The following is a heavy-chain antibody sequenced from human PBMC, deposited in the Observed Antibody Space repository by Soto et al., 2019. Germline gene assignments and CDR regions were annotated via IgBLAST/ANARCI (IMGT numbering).Heavy chain of an antibody. D-gene: IGHD1-26*01. CDR3: ARGSRPRSGTFDS. CDR1: RITLGSHT. CDR2: ISSSGGTI. V-gene: IGHV3-48*01. J-gene: IGHJ3*02. Sequence: EVQLVQSGGGLVQPGGSLGLSCVASRITLGSHTLNWVRQAPGKGLEWISDISSSGGTIHYADSVKVRFTISRDNVKISLYLQLNPLRAEDTAGSYCARGSRPRSGTFDSWGQGALVTVAS.